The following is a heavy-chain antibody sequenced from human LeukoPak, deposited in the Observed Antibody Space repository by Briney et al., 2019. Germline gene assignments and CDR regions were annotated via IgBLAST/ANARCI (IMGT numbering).Heavy chain of an antibody. J-gene: IGHJ4*02. D-gene: IGHD4-23*01. CDR1: GFTFSSYG. V-gene: IGHV3-30*18. CDR3: AKAPGGNSYYFDY. Sequence: GGSLRLSCAASGFTFSSYGMHWVRQAPGKGLEWVAVISYDGSNKYYADSVKGRFTISRDNSKNTLYPQMNSLRAEDTAVYYCAKAPGGNSYYFDYWGQGTLVTVSS. CDR2: ISYDGSNK.